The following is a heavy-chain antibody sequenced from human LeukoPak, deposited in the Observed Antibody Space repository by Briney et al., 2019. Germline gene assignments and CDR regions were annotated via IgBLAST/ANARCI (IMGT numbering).Heavy chain of an antibody. J-gene: IGHJ5*02. CDR3: ASLGITMVRGVIYMGRWFDP. CDR1: GYTFTGYY. CDR2: INPNSGGT. Sequence: VASVTVSCKASGYTFTGYYMHWVRQAPGQGLEWMGWINPNSGGTNYAQKFQGRVTMTRDTSISTAYMELSRLRSDDTAVYYCASLGITMVRGVIYMGRWFDPWGQGTLVTVSS. D-gene: IGHD3-10*01. V-gene: IGHV1-2*02.